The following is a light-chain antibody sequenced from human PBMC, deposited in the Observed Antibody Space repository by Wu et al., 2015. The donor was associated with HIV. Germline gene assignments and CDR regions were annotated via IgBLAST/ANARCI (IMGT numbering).Light chain of an antibody. Sequence: EIVLTQSPGTLSLSPGDRATLSCRASQPISSTYLAWYQRRPGQAPRLLIYDTSSRATGIPDRFSASGSGTDFTLTINRLEPEDFAVYYCQQYRDFTSLRFGRGDRAGD. CDR1: QPISSTY. CDR3: QQYRDFTSLR. V-gene: IGKV3-20*01. CDR2: DTS. J-gene: IGKJ2*03.